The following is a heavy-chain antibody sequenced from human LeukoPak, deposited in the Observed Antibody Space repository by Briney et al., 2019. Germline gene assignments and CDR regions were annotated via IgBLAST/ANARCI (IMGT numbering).Heavy chain of an antibody. CDR3: SRGGGDHAFDI. J-gene: IGHJ3*02. CDR2: INSDGSNT. D-gene: IGHD2-21*02. CDR1: GFTFSSYW. Sequence: EGSLRLSCAASGFTFSSYWMHWVRQAPGKGLVWVSRINSDGSNTIYADSVKGRFTFSRDNAKNTLYLQMNSLRAEDTAVYYCSRGGGDHAFDIWGQGTMVTVSS. V-gene: IGHV3-74*01.